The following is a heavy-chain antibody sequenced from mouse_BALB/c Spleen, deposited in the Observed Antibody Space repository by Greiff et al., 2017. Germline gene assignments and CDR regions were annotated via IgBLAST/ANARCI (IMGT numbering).Heavy chain of an antibody. D-gene: IGHD2-1*01. V-gene: IGHV7-3*02. J-gene: IGHJ2*01. CDR2: IRNKANGYTT. CDR3: ASCGNYDFFDY. CDR1: GFTFTDYY. Sequence: EVKVVESGGGLVQPGGSLRLSCATSGFTFTDYYMSWVRQPPGKALEWLGFIRNKANGYTTEYSASVKGRFTISRDNSQSILYLQMNTLRAEDSATYYCASCGNYDFFDYWGQGTTLTVSS.